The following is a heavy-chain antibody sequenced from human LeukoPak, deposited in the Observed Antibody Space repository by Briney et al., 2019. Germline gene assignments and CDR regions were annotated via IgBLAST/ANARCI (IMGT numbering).Heavy chain of an antibody. CDR2: ISYDGSNK. Sequence: PGGSLRLSCAASGFTFSSYAMHWVRQAPGKGLEWVAVISYDGSNKYYADSVKGRFTISRDNSKNTLYLQMNSLRPEDTAVYYCARDYTIFGVIISFGFDRWGQGTLVTVSS. CDR3: ARDYTIFGVIISFGFDR. CDR1: GFTFSSYA. J-gene: IGHJ5*02. V-gene: IGHV3-30-3*01. D-gene: IGHD3-3*01.